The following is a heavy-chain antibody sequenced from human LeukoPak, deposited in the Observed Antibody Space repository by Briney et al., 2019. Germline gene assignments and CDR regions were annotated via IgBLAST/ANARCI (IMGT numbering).Heavy chain of an antibody. J-gene: IGHJ3*02. CDR3: ARAFSAWPHAFDI. CDR1: GGSISTYY. CDR2: ISYSGTT. Sequence: SETLSLTCTVSGGSISTYYWGWVRQTPRQGLAWLGYISYSGTTTYCPSLRSRITISLDSSENQFSLRLNTLTAADTAVYYCARAFSAWPHAFDIWGQGTMVTVSS. D-gene: IGHD6-19*01. V-gene: IGHV4-59*13.